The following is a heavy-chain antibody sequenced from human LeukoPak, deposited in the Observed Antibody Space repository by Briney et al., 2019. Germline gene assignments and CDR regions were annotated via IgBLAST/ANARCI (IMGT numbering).Heavy chain of an antibody. CDR3: AKELDTMFFDY. CDR2: AGWAGGTT. CDR1: GFNFDRYT. D-gene: IGHD3-10*02. Sequence: LPGGSLRLSCATSGFNFDRYTIHWVRHAPGKGLEWVSLAGWAGGTTFYSDSVRGRFTISRDSGRKSVYLQMNSLTTDDTAFYFCAKELDTMFFDYWGQGALVTVSS. V-gene: IGHV3-43*01. J-gene: IGHJ4*02.